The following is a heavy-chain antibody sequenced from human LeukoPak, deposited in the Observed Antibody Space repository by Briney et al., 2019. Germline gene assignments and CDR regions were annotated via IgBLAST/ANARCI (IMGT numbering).Heavy chain of an antibody. CDR2: IRYDGSNK. Sequence: GGSLRLSCAPPAYTFSSYGMHWVRQAPGKGLEWVAFIRYDGSNKYYADSVKGRFTISRDNSKNTLYLQMNSLRAEYTAVYYCDGGKWWGQGTLVTVSA. CDR3: DGGKW. V-gene: IGHV3-30*02. J-gene: IGHJ4*02. CDR1: AYTFSSYG. D-gene: IGHD4-23*01.